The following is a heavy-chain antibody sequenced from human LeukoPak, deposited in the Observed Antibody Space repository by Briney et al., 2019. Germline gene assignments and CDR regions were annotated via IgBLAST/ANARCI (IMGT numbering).Heavy chain of an antibody. J-gene: IGHJ5*02. D-gene: IGHD3-9*01. Sequence: PSETLSLTCAVYGGSFSAYYWTWIRQPPGKGLEWIGEINHSGSTNYNPSLKNRVTISVDTSKNQFSLKLSSVTAADTAVYYCARGPRKTRQWPLRYFDWLEGFDPWGQGTLVTVSS. CDR3: ARGPRKTRQWPLRYFDWLEGFDP. V-gene: IGHV4-34*01. CDR1: GGSFSAYY. CDR2: INHSGST.